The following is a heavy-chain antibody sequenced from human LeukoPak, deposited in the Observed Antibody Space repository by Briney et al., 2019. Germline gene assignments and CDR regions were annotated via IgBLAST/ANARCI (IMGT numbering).Heavy chain of an antibody. CDR2: IYHSGST. CDR3: ARLMGGVRRYYTSGNYSETADY. V-gene: IGHV4-4*02. D-gene: IGHD3-10*01. J-gene: IGHJ4*02. CDR1: GGSFSSSYW. Sequence: SETLSLTCAVSGGSFSSSYWWSWVRQPPGKGLQWIGEIYHSGSTNYNPSLKSRISLSVDKSKNQFSLKLSSVTAADSAVYYCARLMGGVRRYYTSGNYSETADYWGQGTLVTVSS.